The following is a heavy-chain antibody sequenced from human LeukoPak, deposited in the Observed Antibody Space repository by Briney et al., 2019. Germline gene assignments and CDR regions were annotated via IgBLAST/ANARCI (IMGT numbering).Heavy chain of an antibody. CDR1: GYXFTSYY. V-gene: IGHV1-46*01. CDR3: AREKPTWYFDY. J-gene: IGHJ4*02. Sequence: AASVKVSCRASGYXFTSYYMHWVRQAPGQGLEWMGIINPSGGSTSYAQKFQGRVTMTRDTSTSTVYMELSSLRSEDTAVYYCAREKPTWYFDYWGQGTLVTVSS. CDR2: INPSGGST.